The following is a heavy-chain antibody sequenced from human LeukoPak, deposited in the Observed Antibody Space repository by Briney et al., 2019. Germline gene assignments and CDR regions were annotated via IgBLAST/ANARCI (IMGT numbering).Heavy chain of an antibody. V-gene: IGHV3-64*04. Sequence: GGSLRLSCSVSGFIFSDYAMNWVRQAPGKGLEYVSVIGSNGDAYHADSVRGRFTTSRDNAKNTLYLQMNSLRAEDTAVYYCARKAGGYSYGPLDYWGQGTLVTVSS. CDR3: ARKAGGYSYGPLDY. CDR1: GFIFSDYA. CDR2: IGSNGDA. J-gene: IGHJ4*02. D-gene: IGHD5-18*01.